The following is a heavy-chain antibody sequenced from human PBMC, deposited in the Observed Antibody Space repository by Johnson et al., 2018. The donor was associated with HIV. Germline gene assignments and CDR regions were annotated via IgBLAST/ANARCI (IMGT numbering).Heavy chain of an antibody. CDR3: AGAHLIFPKNAFDI. CDR1: GFTFNSFW. Sequence: VQLVESGGDLVQPGGSLRLSCAASGFTFNSFWLSWVRQAPGKGLEWVASINRDGSEKYYVDSVKGRFTISRDNVRNSVYLQMNSLGVEDTGFYDCAGAHLIFPKNAFDIWGQGTTVMVSS. CDR2: INRDGSEK. V-gene: IGHV3-7*01. J-gene: IGHJ3*02. D-gene: IGHD3-3*02.